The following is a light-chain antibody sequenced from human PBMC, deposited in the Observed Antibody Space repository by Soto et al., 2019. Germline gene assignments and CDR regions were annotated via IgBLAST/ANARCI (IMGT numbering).Light chain of an antibody. V-gene: IGKV2-30*02. J-gene: IGKJ5*01. Sequence: DVVMTQTRLCLSVAPGQPASISCKSSQSLLHITGETFLFWYLQKPGQSPRRLIYKVSNRDSGVPDRFSGGGSGTDFTLRISRVEAEDVGVYYCLVGTHGVTFGQGTRREIK. CDR3: LVGTHGVT. CDR2: KVS. CDR1: QSLLHITGETF.